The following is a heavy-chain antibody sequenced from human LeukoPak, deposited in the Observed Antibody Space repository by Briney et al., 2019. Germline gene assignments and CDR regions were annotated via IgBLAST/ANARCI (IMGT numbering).Heavy chain of an antibody. CDR1: GYTFTGYY. D-gene: IGHD1-1*01. V-gene: IGHV1-2*02. CDR3: ACGQHTNSRGNWFDP. CDR2: INPNIGAT. Sequence: ASVKVSCKASGYTFTGYYMHWVRQAPGQGLEWMGWINPNIGATNYAQKFQGRVTMTSDTSIATAYMELSSLRSDDTAMYYCACGQHTNSRGNWFDPWGQGTLVTVSS. J-gene: IGHJ5*02.